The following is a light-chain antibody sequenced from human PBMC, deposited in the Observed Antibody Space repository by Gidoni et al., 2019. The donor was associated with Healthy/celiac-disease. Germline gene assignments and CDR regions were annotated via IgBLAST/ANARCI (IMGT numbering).Light chain of an antibody. CDR1: SSNIGAGYA. Sequence: QSVLTQPPSVSGAPGQRVTISCTGSSSNIGAGYAVHWYQQLPGTAPKLLIYGNTNRPSGVPDRFSGSKSGTSASLAITGLQAEDEADYYCQSYDSSLSGGYVVFGGGTKLTVL. V-gene: IGLV1-40*01. CDR3: QSYDSSLSGGYVV. CDR2: GNT. J-gene: IGLJ2*01.